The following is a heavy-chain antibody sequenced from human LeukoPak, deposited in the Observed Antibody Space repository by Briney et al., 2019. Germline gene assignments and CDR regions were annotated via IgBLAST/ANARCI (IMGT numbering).Heavy chain of an antibody. CDR3: ARVVTTTWNSYTGWFDP. Sequence: GASVKVSCKASGYTFTGQYIHCGRQAPGHPLEWMGWINPNNRGTNYAQKSQGRVTMTRDTSITTTYMDLSRLRSDDTAVYYCARVVTTTWNSYTGWFDPWGQGTQVTVSS. CDR1: GYTFTGQY. J-gene: IGHJ5*02. CDR2: INPNNRGT. D-gene: IGHD4-11*01. V-gene: IGHV1-2*02.